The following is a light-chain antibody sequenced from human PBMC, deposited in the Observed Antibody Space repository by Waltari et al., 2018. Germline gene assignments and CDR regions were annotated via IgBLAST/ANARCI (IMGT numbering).Light chain of an antibody. J-gene: IGKJ1*01. CDR1: QRVGAL. Sequence: DIKMTQSPSALSASVGDRRLITCRTSQRVGALLAWYQQKSGKVPKLLIHKTSTLESGVPSRFSGSGSGTEFTLTISSLQPDDIATYYCQQYNSGETFGQGTKVEIK. CDR2: KTS. CDR3: QQYNSGET. V-gene: IGKV1-5*03.